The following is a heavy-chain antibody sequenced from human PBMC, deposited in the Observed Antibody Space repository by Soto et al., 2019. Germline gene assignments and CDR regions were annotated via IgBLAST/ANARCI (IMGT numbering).Heavy chain of an antibody. J-gene: IGHJ3*01. Sequence: GESLKISCRGSGYTFNPCWIGWVRQMPGKDLEWMGFIYPDDSDTTYSPSFHGQVTISVDKSISTAYLQWGSLKVSDTAIYYCARQKLWMATINNDAFDVWGQGTKVTVSS. CDR1: GYTFNPCW. D-gene: IGHD2-21*01. CDR3: ARQKLWMATINNDAFDV. V-gene: IGHV5-51*01. CDR2: IYPDDSDT.